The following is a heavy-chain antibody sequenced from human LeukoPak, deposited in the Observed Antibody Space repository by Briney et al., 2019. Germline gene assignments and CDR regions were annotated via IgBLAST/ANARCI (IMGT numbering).Heavy chain of an antibody. CDR1: GFTFSSYS. V-gene: IGHV3-21*01. J-gene: IGHJ4*02. CDR3: ARSRWLQFIDY. D-gene: IGHD5-24*01. CDR2: ISSSSSYI. Sequence: GGSLRLSCAASGFTFSSYSMNWVRQAPGKGLEWVSSISSSSSYIYYADSVKGRFTLSRDNAKNSLYLQMNSLRAEDTAVYYCARSRWLQFIDYWGQGTLVTVSS.